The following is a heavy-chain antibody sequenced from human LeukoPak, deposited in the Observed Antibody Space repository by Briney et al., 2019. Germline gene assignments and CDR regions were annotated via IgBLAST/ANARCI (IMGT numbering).Heavy chain of an antibody. V-gene: IGHV4-39*01. D-gene: IGHD6-19*01. Sequence: SEALSLICAVSGGSISSSNYYWGWIRQPPGQGLEWIGSIYYSGNTYYNPSLKSRVTISVDTSKNQFSLKLSSVTATDTAVYYCARRRAGRDWFDPWGQGTLVTVSS. CDR3: ARRRAGRDWFDP. CDR1: GGSISSSNYY. CDR2: IYYSGNT. J-gene: IGHJ5*02.